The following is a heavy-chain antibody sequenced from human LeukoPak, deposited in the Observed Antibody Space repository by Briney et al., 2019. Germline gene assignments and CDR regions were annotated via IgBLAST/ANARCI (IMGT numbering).Heavy chain of an antibody. CDR3: ARRWVYDKRAFDA. J-gene: IGHJ3*01. Sequence: PSETLSLTCTVSGGSISGTYYWSWLRPPPGKGLEWIGYIYYTGTTDSNPSLKSRVTISLDTSKNQFSLNLSSVTAADTAVYYCARRWVYDKRAFDAWGQGTMVTVSS. V-gene: IGHV4-59*08. CDR2: IYYTGTT. D-gene: IGHD3-16*01. CDR1: GGSISGTYY.